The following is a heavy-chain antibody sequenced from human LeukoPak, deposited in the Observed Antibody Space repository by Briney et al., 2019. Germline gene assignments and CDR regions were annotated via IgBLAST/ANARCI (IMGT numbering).Heavy chain of an antibody. CDR3: ARHGGYSSSDY. CDR2: IYYSGST. CDR1: GGSISSYY. J-gene: IGHJ4*02. D-gene: IGHD6-6*01. Sequence: PSETLSLTCTVSGGSISSYYWSWIRQPPGKGLEWIGYIYYSGSTNYNPSLKSRVTISVDTSKNQFSLKLSSVTAADTAVYYCARHGGYSSSDYWGQGTLVTVSS. V-gene: IGHV4-59*08.